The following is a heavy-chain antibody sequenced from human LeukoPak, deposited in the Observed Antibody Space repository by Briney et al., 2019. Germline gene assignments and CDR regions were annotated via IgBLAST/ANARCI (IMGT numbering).Heavy chain of an antibody. D-gene: IGHD2-21*02. CDR2: INPSAGST. V-gene: IGHV1-46*01. Sequence: ASVKVSFKTSGYTFTSCYMHWVRQAPGQGLEWMGMINPSAGSTRYAQKFQGRVTMTTDASTSTVYMELSSLRSEDTAVYYCARGGCGDSAAPFDDWGQGTLVPVSS. CDR3: ARGGCGDSAAPFDD. J-gene: IGHJ4*02. CDR1: GYTFTSCY.